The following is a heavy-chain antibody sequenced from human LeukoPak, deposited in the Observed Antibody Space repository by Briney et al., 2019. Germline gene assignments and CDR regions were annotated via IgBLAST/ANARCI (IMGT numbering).Heavy chain of an antibody. D-gene: IGHD3-22*01. J-gene: IGHJ4*02. CDR3: ARDTYDTIGNYLDY. Sequence: ASVKVSCKASGYTFTGYYLHWVRQAPGQGLEWMGWINPNSGGTNYAQNFKDRVTMTRDTSINTTYMELSRLRSDDTAVYYCARDTYDTIGNYLDYWGQGTLVTVSS. CDR1: GYTFTGYY. V-gene: IGHV1-2*02. CDR2: INPNSGGT.